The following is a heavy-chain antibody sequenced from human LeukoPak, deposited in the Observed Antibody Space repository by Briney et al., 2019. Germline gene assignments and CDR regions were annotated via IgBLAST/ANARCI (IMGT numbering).Heavy chain of an antibody. CDR3: AKDIGWGGSTRYYFDY. D-gene: IGHD2-15*01. CDR1: GFTYDNYA. CDR2: ISWSGGSM. V-gene: IGHV3-9*01. J-gene: IGHJ4*02. Sequence: PGGSLRLSRAASGFTYDNYAMHWVRQAPGKGLEWVSKISWSGGSMGYADSVKGRFTISRDNAKNSLYLKMNSLRAEDTALYYCAKDIGWGGSTRYYFDYFGQGTLVTVSS.